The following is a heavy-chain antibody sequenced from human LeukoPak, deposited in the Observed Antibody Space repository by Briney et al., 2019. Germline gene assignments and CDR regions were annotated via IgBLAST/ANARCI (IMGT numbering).Heavy chain of an antibody. Sequence: SETLPLTCSVSGYSVSSGYYWGWIRQSPGKGLEWIGSMYHSGTTYYNPSLKSRVTLSVDTSKNQFSLNLRSVTAADTAVYYCSTGMLRGLAPVFLDYWGQGTLVTVSS. CDR1: GYSVSSGYY. D-gene: IGHD3-10*01. CDR2: MYHSGTT. V-gene: IGHV4-38-2*02. J-gene: IGHJ4*02. CDR3: STGMLRGLAPVFLDY.